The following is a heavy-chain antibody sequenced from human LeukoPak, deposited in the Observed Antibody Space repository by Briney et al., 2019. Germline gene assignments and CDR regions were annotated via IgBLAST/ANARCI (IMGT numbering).Heavy chain of an antibody. J-gene: IGHJ3*02. V-gene: IGHV1-24*01. D-gene: IGHD2-15*01. CDR1: GYTLTELS. CDR2: FDPEDGET. Sequence: GASVKVSCKVSGYTLTELSMHWVRQAPGKGLEWMGGFDPEDGETIYAQKFQGRVTMTEDTSTDTAYMELSSLRSEDTAVYYCATEYLNRYCSGGSCGRNPPRDAFDIWGQGTMVTVSS. CDR3: ATEYLNRYCSGGSCGRNPPRDAFDI.